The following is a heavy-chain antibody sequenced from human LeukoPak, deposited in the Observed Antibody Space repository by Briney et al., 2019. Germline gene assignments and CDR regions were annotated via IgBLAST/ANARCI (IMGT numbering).Heavy chain of an antibody. CDR3: ARRGYYGSGSYWNYYYGMDV. D-gene: IGHD3-10*01. CDR1: GDSLSGYY. CDR2: INHSGST. Sequence: SETLSLTCAVYGDSLSGYYWSWVRQPPGKGLEWVGEINHSGSTNYNPSLKSRVTISVDTSKNQFSLKLSSVTAADTAVYYCARRGYYGSGSYWNYYYGMDVWGKGTTVTVSS. V-gene: IGHV4-34*01. J-gene: IGHJ6*04.